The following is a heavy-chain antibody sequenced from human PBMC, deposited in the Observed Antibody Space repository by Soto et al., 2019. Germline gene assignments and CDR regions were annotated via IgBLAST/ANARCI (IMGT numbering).Heavy chain of an antibody. CDR3: ARAADCSGGSCYFFLGY. D-gene: IGHD2-15*01. J-gene: IGHJ4*02. V-gene: IGHV4-30-4*01. CDR1: GGSISSGDYY. CDR2: TYYSGST. Sequence: SETLSLTCTVAGGSISSGDYYWSWISQPPGKGLEWIGYTYYSGSTYYNPSLKSRVTISVDTSKNQFSLKLSSVTAADTAVYYCARAADCSGGSCYFFLGYWGQGTLVTVSS.